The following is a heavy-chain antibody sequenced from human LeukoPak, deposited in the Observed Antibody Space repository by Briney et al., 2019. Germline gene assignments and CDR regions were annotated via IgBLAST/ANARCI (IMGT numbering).Heavy chain of an antibody. CDR2: IYQSGVA. Sequence: PSETLSLTCTVSGFSISSGYFWGWFRQPPGKGLEWIGSIYQSGVAYYNPSLKSRVIISVDTSKNQFSLKMSSVTAADTAVYYCARVSWFGELARGYYYHMDVWGKGTTVTVSS. CDR1: GFSISSGYF. J-gene: IGHJ6*03. V-gene: IGHV4-38-2*02. D-gene: IGHD3-10*01. CDR3: ARVSWFGELARGYYYHMDV.